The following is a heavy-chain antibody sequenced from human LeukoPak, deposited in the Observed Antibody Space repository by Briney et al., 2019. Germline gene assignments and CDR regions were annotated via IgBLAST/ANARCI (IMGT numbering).Heavy chain of an antibody. Sequence: SETLSLTCTVSGGSISNYYWSWIRQPPGKGLEWIGYIYYSGSTKYNTSLKSRVTISVDTSKNQFSLRLSSVTAADTAVYYCARDWGVSARPGYMDAWGRGTTVTVSS. V-gene: IGHV4-59*01. D-gene: IGHD6-6*01. CDR2: IYYSGST. CDR1: GGSISNYY. CDR3: ARDWGVSARPGYMDA. J-gene: IGHJ6*03.